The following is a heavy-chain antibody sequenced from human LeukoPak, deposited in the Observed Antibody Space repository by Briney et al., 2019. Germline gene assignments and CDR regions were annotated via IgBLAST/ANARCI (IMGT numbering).Heavy chain of an antibody. CDR1: GGSISSYC. J-gene: IGHJ5*02. Sequence: SETLSLTCTVSGGSISSYCWSWIRQPPGKGLEWIGYIYYSGSTNYNPSLKSRVTISVDTSKNQFSLKLSSVTAADTAVYYCARETTDYGEYEVKFEPRGQGTLGTGSS. CDR3: ARETTDYGEYEVKFEP. V-gene: IGHV4-59*01. CDR2: IYYSGST. D-gene: IGHD4-17*01.